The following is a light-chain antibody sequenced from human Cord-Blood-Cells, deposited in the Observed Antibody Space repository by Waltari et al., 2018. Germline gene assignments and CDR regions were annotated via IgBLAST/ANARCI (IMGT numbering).Light chain of an antibody. CDR2: GAS. Sequence: EIVLTQSPGTMSLSPGDRATLSCRASQSVSSSDLAWYQQKPGQAPRLLIYGASSRATGIPDRFSGSGSGTDFTLTISRLGPEDFAVYYCQQYGSSLFTFGPGTKVDIK. CDR3: QQYGSSLFT. CDR1: QSVSSSD. J-gene: IGKJ3*01. V-gene: IGKV3-20*01.